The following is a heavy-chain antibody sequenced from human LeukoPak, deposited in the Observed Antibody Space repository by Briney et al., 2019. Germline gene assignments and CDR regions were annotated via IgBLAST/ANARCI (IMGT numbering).Heavy chain of an antibody. J-gene: IGHJ4*02. CDR1: GFTFSSYS. D-gene: IGHD5-12*01. Sequence: GGSLRLSCAGSGFTFSSYSMNWVRQAPGKGLEWVSSISISSTYIYYADSVKGRFTISRDKAKNSLYLQMNSLRAEDTAVYYCARLLSDHSGYDWRYFDYWGQGTLVTVSS. V-gene: IGHV3-21*01. CDR2: ISISSTYI. CDR3: ARLLSDHSGYDWRYFDY.